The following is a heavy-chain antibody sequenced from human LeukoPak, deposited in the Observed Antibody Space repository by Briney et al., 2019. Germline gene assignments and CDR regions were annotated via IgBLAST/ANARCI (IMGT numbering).Heavy chain of an antibody. CDR1: GFTFSSYS. J-gene: IGHJ4*02. D-gene: IGHD4-23*01. Sequence: GGSLRLSCAASGFTFSSYSMNWVRQAPGKGLVWVSCISSSSNYIYYADSVKGRFFISRDNAKNSLSLQMNSLRAEDTAVYYCASPTVVTPDYFDYWGQGTLVTVSS. CDR2: ISSSSNYI. V-gene: IGHV3-21*01. CDR3: ASPTVVTPDYFDY.